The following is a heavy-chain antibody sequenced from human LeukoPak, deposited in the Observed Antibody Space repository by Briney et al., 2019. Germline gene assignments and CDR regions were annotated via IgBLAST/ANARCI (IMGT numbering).Heavy chain of an antibody. D-gene: IGHD6-19*01. CDR3: ARYPYSGISGWQAFDY. J-gene: IGHJ4*02. CDR1: GGSFSGYY. CDR2: IPYSGNA. Sequence: SETLSLTCAVSGGSFSGYYWSWIRQPPGQGLEWIGTIPYSGNAYYSPSLKSRVTISVDTSKNQFSLKVSSVTAADTAVYYCARYPYSGISGWQAFDYWGQGTLVTVSS. V-gene: IGHV4-34*01.